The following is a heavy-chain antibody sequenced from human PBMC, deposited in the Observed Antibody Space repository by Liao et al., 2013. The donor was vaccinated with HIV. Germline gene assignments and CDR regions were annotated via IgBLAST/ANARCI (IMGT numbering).Heavy chain of an antibody. CDR3: ARGVGLGIRTFVN. V-gene: IGHV4-34*01. J-gene: IGHJ4*02. D-gene: IGHD7-27*01. CDR1: GGSFSGYY. CDR2: INHSGST. Sequence: QVQLQQWGAGLLKPSETLSLTCAVYGGSFSGYYWSWIRQPPGKGLEWIGEINHSGSTNYNPSLKSRVTISVDTSKNQFSLKLSSVTAADTAVYYCARGVGLGIRTFVNWGQGTLVTVSS.